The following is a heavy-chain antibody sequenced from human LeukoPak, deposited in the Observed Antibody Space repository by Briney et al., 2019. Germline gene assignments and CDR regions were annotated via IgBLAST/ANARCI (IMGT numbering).Heavy chain of an antibody. CDR1: GDSVSSNSAA. CDR3: ARDVLRYFDWPNFFDY. Sequence: SQTLSLTCALSGDSVSSNSAAWNWIRQSPSRGLEWLGRTYYRSKWYNDYAVSVKSRITINPDTSKNQFSLQLNSVTPEDTAVYYCARDVLRYFDWPNFFDYWGQGTLVTVSS. D-gene: IGHD3-9*01. J-gene: IGHJ4*02. CDR2: TYYRSKWYN. V-gene: IGHV6-1*01.